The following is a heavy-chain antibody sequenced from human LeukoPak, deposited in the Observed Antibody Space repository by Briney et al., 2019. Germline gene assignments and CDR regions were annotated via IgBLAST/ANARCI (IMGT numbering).Heavy chain of an antibody. D-gene: IGHD2-15*01. CDR1: GGSFSGYY. CDR3: ARGRMAESATGPFDI. V-gene: IGHV4-34*01. J-gene: IGHJ3*02. Sequence: PSETLSLTCAVYGGSFSGYYWSWIRQPPGKGLEWIGEINHSGSTDYNPSLKSRVTISVDTSKSQVSLKLNSVTAADTALYYCARGRMAESATGPFDIWGQGTMVTVSS. CDR2: INHSGST.